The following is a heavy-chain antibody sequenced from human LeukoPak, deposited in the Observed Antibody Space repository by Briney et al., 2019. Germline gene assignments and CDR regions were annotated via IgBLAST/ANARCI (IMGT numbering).Heavy chain of an antibody. J-gene: IGHJ5*02. CDR3: AREDGSGSYSGWFDP. D-gene: IGHD3-10*01. Sequence: PGGSLRLSCAASGFTFSSYGMHWVRQAPGKGLEWVAFIRYDGSNKYYADSVKGRFTISRDNSKNTLYLQMNSLRAEDTAVYYCAREDGSGSYSGWFDPWGQGTLVTVSS. V-gene: IGHV3-30*02. CDR2: IRYDGSNK. CDR1: GFTFSSYG.